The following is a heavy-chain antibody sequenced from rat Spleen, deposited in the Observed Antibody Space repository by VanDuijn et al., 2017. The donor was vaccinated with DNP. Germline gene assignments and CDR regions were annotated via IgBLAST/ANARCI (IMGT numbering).Heavy chain of an antibody. CDR1: GFTFSNYG. CDR3: AKGLWGY. D-gene: IGHD1-7*01. J-gene: IGHJ2*01. V-gene: IGHV5S13*01. Sequence: EVQLVESGGGLVQPGRSLKLSCAASGFTFSNYGMAWVRQAPTKGLEWVASITSSGGSTYYPDSVKGRFTISRDNAKSSLYLQMNSLRSEDTATYYCAKGLWGYWGQGVMVTVSS. CDR2: ITSSGGST.